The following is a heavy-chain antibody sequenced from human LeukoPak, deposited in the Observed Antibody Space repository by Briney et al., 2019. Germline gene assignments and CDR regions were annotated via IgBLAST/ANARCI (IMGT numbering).Heavy chain of an antibody. CDR2: ISSSSSYI. V-gene: IGHV3-21*01. CDR3: ARDAEYCSGGSCYSVLGY. CDR1: GFTFSSYS. J-gene: IGHJ4*02. Sequence: GGSLRLSCAASGFTFSSYSMNWVRQAPGKGLEWVSSISSSSSYIYYADSVKGRFTISRDNAKNSLYLQMNSLRAEDTAVYYCARDAEYCSGGSCYSVLGYWGQGTLVTVSS. D-gene: IGHD2-15*01.